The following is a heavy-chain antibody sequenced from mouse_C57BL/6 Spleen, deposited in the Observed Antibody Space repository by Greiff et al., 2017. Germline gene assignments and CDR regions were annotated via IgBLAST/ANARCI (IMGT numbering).Heavy chain of an antibody. CDR1: GYTFTDYY. Sequence: EVQLQQSGPELVKPGASVKISCKASGYTFTDYYMNWVKQSPGKSLEWIGGINPNNGGTSYNQKFKGKATLTVDKSSSTAYMELRSLTSEDSAVYYCADETKGYFDYWGQGTTLTVSS. V-gene: IGHV1-26*01. CDR3: ADETKGYFDY. J-gene: IGHJ2*01. CDR2: INPNNGGT.